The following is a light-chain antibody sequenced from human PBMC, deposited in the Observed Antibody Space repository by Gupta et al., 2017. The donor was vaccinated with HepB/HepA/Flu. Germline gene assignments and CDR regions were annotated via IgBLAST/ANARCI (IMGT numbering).Light chain of an antibody. V-gene: IGLV3-21*03. CDR1: NIGSKR. CDR3: QVWDSSGDHQV. J-gene: IGLJ3*02. Sequence: SSVLPQPPSVSVAPGRPARLTCWGSNIGSKRVHWYHQRPGQAPVLVVQDDSDLRSGIPERFSGSSSANTATLTISRVEAGDEADYYCQVWDSSGDHQVFGGGTKLTVL. CDR2: DDS.